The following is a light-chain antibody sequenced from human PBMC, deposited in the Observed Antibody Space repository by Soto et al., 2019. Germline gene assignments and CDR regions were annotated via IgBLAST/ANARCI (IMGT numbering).Light chain of an antibody. CDR2: AAS. V-gene: IGKV1-39*01. CDR3: QQSYNLPRT. CDR1: QSISNY. J-gene: IGKJ2*01. Sequence: DIQMTQSPSSLSASVGDRVTITCRASQSISNYLNWHQQRPGKAPKLLIHAASNLQSGVPSRFSGSGSGTYFTLTISSLQPEDFATDYCQQSYNLPRTCGQGTKLEIK.